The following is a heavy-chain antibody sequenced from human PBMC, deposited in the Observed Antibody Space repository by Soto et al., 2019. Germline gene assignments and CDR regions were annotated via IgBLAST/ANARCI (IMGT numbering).Heavy chain of an antibody. Sequence: QVQLVQSGAEVKKPGSSVKVSCKASGGTFSSYAISWVRQAPGQGLEWMGGIIPIFGTANYAQKFQGRVTITADEATSTAYMELSSLRSEDTAVYYCARGNFGGPRYGSGLALYYYYGMDVWGQGTTVTVSS. CDR1: GGTFSSYA. D-gene: IGHD3-10*01. CDR3: ARGNFGGPRYGSGLALYYYYGMDV. J-gene: IGHJ6*02. V-gene: IGHV1-69*01. CDR2: IIPIFGTA.